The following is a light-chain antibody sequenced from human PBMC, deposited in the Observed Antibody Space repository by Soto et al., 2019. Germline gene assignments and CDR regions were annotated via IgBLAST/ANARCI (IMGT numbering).Light chain of an antibody. CDR1: QTISTW. CDR2: DAS. J-gene: IGKJ1*01. V-gene: IGKV1-5*01. CDR3: QQFNSYSRT. Sequence: GDRVTITCRASQTISTWLAWYQQRPGKAPKILIYDASSLESGVPSRFSGSGSGTDFTLTISSLQPDDFATYYCQQFNSYSRTFGQGTNVEIK.